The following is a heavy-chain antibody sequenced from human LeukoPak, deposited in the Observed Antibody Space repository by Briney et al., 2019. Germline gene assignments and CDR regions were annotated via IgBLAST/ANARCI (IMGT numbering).Heavy chain of an antibody. D-gene: IGHD3-22*01. V-gene: IGHV3-74*01. CDR1: GFSFSSYW. CDR2: INSDGRST. Sequence: AGSLRLSCAASGFSFSSYWLHWVRQAPGKGLVWVSRINSDGRSTSYADSVKGRFTISRANAKNTLELQMNSLRAEDTAVYYCASEDSSGYYYYDYWGQGTLVTVSS. CDR3: ASEDSSGYYYYDY. J-gene: IGHJ4*02.